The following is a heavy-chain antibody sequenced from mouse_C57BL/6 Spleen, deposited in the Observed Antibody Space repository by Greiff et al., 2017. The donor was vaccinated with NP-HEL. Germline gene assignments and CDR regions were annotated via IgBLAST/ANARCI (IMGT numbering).Heavy chain of an antibody. CDR1: GYAFTNYL. J-gene: IGHJ2*01. CDR2: INPGSGGT. Sequence: QVQLQQSGAELVRPGTSVKVSCKASGYAFTNYLIEWVKQRPGQGLEWIGVINPGSGGTNYNEKFKGKATLTADKSSSTAYMQLSSLTSEDSAVYFCARGDGRSYGYWGQGTTLTVSS. CDR3: ARGDGRSYGY. V-gene: IGHV1-54*01. D-gene: IGHD1-1*01.